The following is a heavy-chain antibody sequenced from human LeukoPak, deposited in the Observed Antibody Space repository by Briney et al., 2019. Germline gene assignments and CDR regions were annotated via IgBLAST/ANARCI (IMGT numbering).Heavy chain of an antibody. V-gene: IGHV3-11*06. J-gene: IGHJ4*02. CDR1: GFTFNSYT. CDR2: ISSSDTYT. Sequence: GMSLRLSCAAPGFTFNSYTMHWVRQAPGKGREWVSYISSSDTYTNYADSVKGRFTISRDNAKNSLYLQMNSLRAEDTAVYYCARGPYSSGSSADYWGQGTLVTVSS. D-gene: IGHD6-19*01. CDR3: ARGPYSSGSSADY.